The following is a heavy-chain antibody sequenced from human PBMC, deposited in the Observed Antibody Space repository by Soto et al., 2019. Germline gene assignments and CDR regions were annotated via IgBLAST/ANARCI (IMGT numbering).Heavy chain of an antibody. CDR3: ARRRIVVAGYWYFDL. CDR1: GYTFTSYG. CDR2: ITAYNYNT. Sequence: QVQLVQSGAEVKKPGASVKVSCKASGYTFTSYGISWVRQAPGQGLEWMGWITAYNYNTNYAQKLQGRLTMTTDTSTSTAYMELRSLRSADTAVYYCARRRIVVAGYWYFDLWGRGTLVAVSS. D-gene: IGHD3-22*01. V-gene: IGHV1-18*01. J-gene: IGHJ2*01.